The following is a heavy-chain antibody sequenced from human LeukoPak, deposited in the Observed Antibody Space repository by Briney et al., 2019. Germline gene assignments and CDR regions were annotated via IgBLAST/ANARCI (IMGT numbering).Heavy chain of an antibody. J-gene: IGHJ4*02. CDR1: GFTFDHYA. CDR2: ISWNSGSI. V-gene: IGHV3-9*01. CDR3: AKGPDYGDYYFDY. D-gene: IGHD4-17*01. Sequence: PGGSLRLSCAASGFTFDHYAMHWVRQAPGKGLEWVSGISWNSGSIGYADSVKGRFTISRDNAKNTLYLQMNSLRAEDTAVYYCAKGPDYGDYYFDYWGQGTLVTVSS.